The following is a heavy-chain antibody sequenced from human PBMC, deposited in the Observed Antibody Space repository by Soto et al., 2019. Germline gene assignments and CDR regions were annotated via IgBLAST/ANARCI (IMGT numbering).Heavy chain of an antibody. CDR3: ARTEELIQLLGNIGGTETHYYYYYGMDV. Sequence: QVQLVQSGAELKKPGSSVKVSCKASGGTFSSYAISWVRQAPGQGLEWMGGIITIFGTANYAQKFQGRGKITADESTSTAYMELSSLRSEDTAVYYCARTEELIQLLGNIGGTETHYYYYYGMDVWGQGTTVTVSS. CDR2: IITIFGTA. D-gene: IGHD5-18*01. J-gene: IGHJ6*02. V-gene: IGHV1-69*01. CDR1: GGTFSSYA.